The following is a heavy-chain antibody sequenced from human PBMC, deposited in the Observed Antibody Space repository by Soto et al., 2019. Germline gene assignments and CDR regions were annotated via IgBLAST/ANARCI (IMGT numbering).Heavy chain of an antibody. CDR1: GGSFSGYY. V-gene: IGHV4-34*01. CDR3: ARGPGIMITFGGVKDYYYYGMDV. Sequence: PSETLSLTCAVYGGSFSGYYWSWIRQPPGKGLEWIGEINHSGSTNYNPSLKSRVTISVDTSENQFSLKLSSVTAADTAVYYCARGPGIMITFGGVKDYYYYGMDVWGQGTTVTVSS. J-gene: IGHJ6*02. D-gene: IGHD3-16*01. CDR2: INHSGST.